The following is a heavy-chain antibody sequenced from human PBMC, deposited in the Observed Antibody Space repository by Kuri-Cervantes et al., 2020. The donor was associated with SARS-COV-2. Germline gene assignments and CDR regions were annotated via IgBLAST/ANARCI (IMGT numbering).Heavy chain of an antibody. CDR3: ARGGDWFDP. V-gene: IGHV4-61*02. CDR2: IYTSGST. J-gene: IGHJ5*02. D-gene: IGHD1-26*01. Sequence: SETLSLTCTVSGGSISSGSYYWSWIRQPAGKGLEWIGRIYTSGSTNYNPSLKSRVTISVDTSKNQFSLKLSSVTAADTAVYYCARGGDWFDPWGQETLVTVSS. CDR1: GGSISSGSYY.